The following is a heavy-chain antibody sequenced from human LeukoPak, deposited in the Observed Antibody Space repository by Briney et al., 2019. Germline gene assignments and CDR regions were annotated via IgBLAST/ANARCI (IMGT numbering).Heavy chain of an antibody. CDR1: GSTFTGYY. CDR3: AAGTPNIVAHDAFDI. D-gene: IGHD5-12*01. Sequence: GASVKVSCKASGSTFTGYYMHWVRQAPGQRPEWMGRIDPNSGGTHFAQKFQGRVTMARDTSISTAYMELSGLTSDDTAVYYCAAGTPNIVAHDAFDIWGQGTMVTVSS. CDR2: IDPNSGGT. V-gene: IGHV1-2*02. J-gene: IGHJ3*02.